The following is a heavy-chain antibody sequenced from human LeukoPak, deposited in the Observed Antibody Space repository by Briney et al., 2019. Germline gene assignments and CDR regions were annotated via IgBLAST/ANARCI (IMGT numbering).Heavy chain of an antibody. CDR2: IYYSVTT. Sequence: PSETLSLTCTVSGGSVSSGSYYWSWIRQPPGKGLEWIGYIYYSVTTNYNPSLKSRVTISLDTSKNQFSLKLSSVTAADTAVYYCAREGLATMIRGVIPYWGQGTLVTVSS. J-gene: IGHJ4*02. CDR1: GGSVSSGSYY. CDR3: AREGLATMIRGVIPY. V-gene: IGHV4-61*01. D-gene: IGHD3-10*01.